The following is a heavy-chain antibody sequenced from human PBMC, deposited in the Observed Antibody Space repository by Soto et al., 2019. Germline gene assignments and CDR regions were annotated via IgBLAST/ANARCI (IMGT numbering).Heavy chain of an antibody. V-gene: IGHV3-11*05. J-gene: IGHJ4*02. CDR3: ARLRLTGYFDY. D-gene: IGHD2-21*02. CDR1: GFTFSDHY. CDR2: ISTSSSYT. Sequence: QVQLVESGGGLVQPGGFLRLSCVASGFTFSDHYMTWIRQAPGKGLEWLSYISTSSSYTNYADSVKGRFTISRDNAMNSLYLQMNSLRAEDTAVYYCARLRLTGYFDYWGQGTLVTVSS.